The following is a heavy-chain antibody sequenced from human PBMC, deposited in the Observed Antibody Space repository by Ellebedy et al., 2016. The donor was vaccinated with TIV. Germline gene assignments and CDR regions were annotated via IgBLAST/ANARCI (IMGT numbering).Heavy chain of an antibody. CDR2: ISGSGDT. J-gene: IGHJ4*02. Sequence: GESLKISCAASGFAVSSNGMSWVRQAPGKGLEWVSGISGSGDTDYADSVKGRFTISRDNSKNTLYLQMNSLRAEDTAVYYCARDRISASGIFDYWGQGTLVTVSS. D-gene: IGHD6-13*01. CDR3: ARDRISASGIFDY. CDR1: GFAVSSNG. V-gene: IGHV3-23*01.